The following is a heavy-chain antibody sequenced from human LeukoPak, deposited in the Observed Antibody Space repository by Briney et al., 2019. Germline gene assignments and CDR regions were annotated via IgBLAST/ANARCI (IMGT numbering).Heavy chain of an antibody. J-gene: IGHJ4*02. V-gene: IGHV3-7*01. CDR3: ATRFDWAFDH. Sequence: GGSLRLSCAASGFSFSSYWMTWVRQAPGKGLEWVANIKPDGSETYYVDSVKGRFTISRDNAKSALYLQMNSLSAEDSAVFYCATRFDWAFDHWGQGALVIVSS. CDR1: GFSFSSYW. CDR2: IKPDGSET. D-gene: IGHD3-9*01.